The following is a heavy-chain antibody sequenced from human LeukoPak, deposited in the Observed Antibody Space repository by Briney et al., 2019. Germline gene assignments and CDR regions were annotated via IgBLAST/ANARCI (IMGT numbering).Heavy chain of an antibody. D-gene: IGHD6-13*01. J-gene: IGHJ5*02. V-gene: IGHV4-31*03. Sequence: SQTLSLTCTVSGGSISSGGYCWSWIRQHPGKGLEWIGYIYYSGSTYYNPSLKSRVTISVDTSKNQFSLKLSSVTAADTAVYYCARGPWYGWFDPWGQGTLVTVSS. CDR3: ARGPWYGWFDP. CDR2: IYYSGST. CDR1: GGSISSGGYC.